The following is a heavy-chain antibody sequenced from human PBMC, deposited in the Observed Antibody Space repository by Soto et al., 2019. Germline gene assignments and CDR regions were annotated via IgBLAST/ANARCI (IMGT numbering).Heavy chain of an antibody. CDR3: ARNAVCSGGSCYSSLGNFDY. CDR1: GGSISSYY. CDR2: IYYSGST. J-gene: IGHJ4*02. D-gene: IGHD2-15*01. Sequence: SETLSLTCTVSGGSISSYYWSWIRQPPGKGLEWIGYIYYSGSTNYNPSLKSRVTISVDTSKNQFSLKLSSVTAADTAVYYCARNAVCSGGSCYSSLGNFDYWGQGTLVTVSS. V-gene: IGHV4-59*08.